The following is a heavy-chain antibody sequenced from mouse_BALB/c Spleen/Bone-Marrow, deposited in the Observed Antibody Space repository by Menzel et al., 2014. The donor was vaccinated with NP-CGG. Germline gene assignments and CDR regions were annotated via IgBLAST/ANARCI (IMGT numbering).Heavy chain of an antibody. CDR2: INPYNGGT. Sequence: EVQLQQSGPELVKPGSSMKISCKASGYSFXGYTMNWVKQSHGKNLEWIGLINPYNGGTSYNQKFKGKATLTVNKSSSSAYMELLSLTSEDSAVYYCARENYGSCYGFAYWGQGTQVTVSA. CDR1: GYSFXGYT. V-gene: IGHV1-26*01. CDR3: ARENYGSCYGFAY. J-gene: IGHJ3*01. D-gene: IGHD1-1*01.